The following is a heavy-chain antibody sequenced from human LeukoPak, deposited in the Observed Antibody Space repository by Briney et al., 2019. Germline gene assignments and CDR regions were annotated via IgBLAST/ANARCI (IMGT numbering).Heavy chain of an antibody. CDR3: ARVGSSSWYDLDY. Sequence: SETLSLTCTVSGGSLSSYYWSWIRQPPGKGLEWIGYIYYSGSTNYNPSLKSRVTISVDTSKNQFSLKLSSVTAADTAVYYCARVGSSSWYDLDYWGQGTLVTVSS. D-gene: IGHD6-13*01. CDR1: GGSLSSYY. CDR2: IYYSGST. J-gene: IGHJ4*02. V-gene: IGHV4-59*01.